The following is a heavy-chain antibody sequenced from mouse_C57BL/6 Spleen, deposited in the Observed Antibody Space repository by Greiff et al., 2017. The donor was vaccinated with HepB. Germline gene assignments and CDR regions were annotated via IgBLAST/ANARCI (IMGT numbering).Heavy chain of an antibody. CDR2: INPSTGGT. D-gene: IGHD1-1*01. J-gene: IGHJ2*01. CDR1: GYSFTGYY. Sequence: EVKLMESGPELVKPGASVKISCKASGYSFTGYYMNWVKQSPEKSLEWIGEINPSTGGTTYNQKFKAKATLTVDKSSSTAYMQLKSLTSEDSAVYYCARSPRSTVVAFDYWGQGTTLTVSS. CDR3: ARSPRSTVVAFDY. V-gene: IGHV1-42*01.